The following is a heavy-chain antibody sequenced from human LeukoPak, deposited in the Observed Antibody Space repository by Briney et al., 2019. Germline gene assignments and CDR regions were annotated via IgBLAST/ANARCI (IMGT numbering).Heavy chain of an antibody. CDR1: GFTFTSSA. V-gene: IGHV1-58*01. J-gene: IGHJ5*02. D-gene: IGHD3-22*01. Sequence: SVNVSCKASGFTFTSSAVQWVRQARGQRLEWIGWIVVGSGNTNYAQKFQERVTITRDMSTSTAYMELSSLRSEDTAVYYCAAGGYDSSGYLWFDPWGQGTLVTVSS. CDR2: IVVGSGNT. CDR3: AAGGYDSSGYLWFDP.